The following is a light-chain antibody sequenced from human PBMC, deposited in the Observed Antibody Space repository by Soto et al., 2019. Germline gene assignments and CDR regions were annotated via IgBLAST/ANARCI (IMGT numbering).Light chain of an antibody. Sequence: EIVLTQSPATLSLSPGERATLSCRASPSVSGCYLAWYQQKPGQAPRLLISAASTRATGIPDRFSGSGSGTAFTLTINRLEPEDFAVYYCQQYANAPVTFGPGTRVDMK. CDR1: PSVSGCY. CDR2: AAS. V-gene: IGKV3-20*01. CDR3: QQYANAPVT. J-gene: IGKJ1*01.